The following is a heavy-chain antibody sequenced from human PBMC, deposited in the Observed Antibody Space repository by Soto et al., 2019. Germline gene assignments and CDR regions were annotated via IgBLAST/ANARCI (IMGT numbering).Heavy chain of an antibody. CDR3: AGDRNYYDSSGYSNYYYYGMDV. Sequence: ETLSVACTVPVGSSSSYYWSWIRQPPGKGLEWIGYIYYSGSTNYNPSLKSRVTISVDTSKNQFSLKLSSVTAADTAVYYCAGDRNYYDSSGYSNYYYYGMDVWGQGTTVTVSS. CDR1: VGSSSSYY. V-gene: IGHV4-59*01. D-gene: IGHD3-22*01. J-gene: IGHJ6*02. CDR2: IYYSGST.